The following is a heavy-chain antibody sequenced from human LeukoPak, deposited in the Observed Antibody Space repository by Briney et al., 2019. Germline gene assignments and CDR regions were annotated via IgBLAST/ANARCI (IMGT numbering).Heavy chain of an antibody. CDR1: GGSISSGSYY. J-gene: IGHJ4*02. V-gene: IGHV4-61*02. Sequence: PSQTLSLTCTVSGGSISSGSYYWSWIRQPAGKGLEWIGRIYTSGSTNYNPSLKSRVTISVDTSKNQFSPKLSSVTAADTAVYYCARSGITTVVTPLDYWGQGTLVTVSS. D-gene: IGHD4-23*01. CDR2: IYTSGST. CDR3: ARSGITTVVTPLDY.